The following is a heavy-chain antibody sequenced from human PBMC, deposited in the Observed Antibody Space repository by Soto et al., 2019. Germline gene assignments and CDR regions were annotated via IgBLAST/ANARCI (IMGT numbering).Heavy chain of an antibody. CDR3: AKDIAARLEYSFDY. CDR1: GFTFSSYG. CDR2: ISYDGSNK. V-gene: IGHV3-30*18. J-gene: IGHJ4*02. Sequence: GGSLRLSCAASGFTFSSYGMHWVRQAPGKGLEWVAVISYDGSNKYYADSVKGRFTISRDNSKNTLYLQMNSLRAEDTAVYYCAKDIAARLEYSFDYWGQGTLVTVSS. D-gene: IGHD6-6*01.